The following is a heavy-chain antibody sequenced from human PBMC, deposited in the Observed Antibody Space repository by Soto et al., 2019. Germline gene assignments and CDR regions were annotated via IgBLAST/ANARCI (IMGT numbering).Heavy chain of an antibody. V-gene: IGHV3-48*02. J-gene: IGHJ3*02. CDR1: GFTFRSYS. Sequence: GGSLRLSCAASGFTFRSYSMNWVRQAPGKGLEWISYISSSSTTIYYGDSVKGRFTISRDNARNSLYLQMNSLRDEDTAVYYRASLMIVTGREAFDIWGQGTLVTFS. D-gene: IGHD3-22*01. CDR3: ASLMIVTGREAFDI. CDR2: ISSSSTTI.